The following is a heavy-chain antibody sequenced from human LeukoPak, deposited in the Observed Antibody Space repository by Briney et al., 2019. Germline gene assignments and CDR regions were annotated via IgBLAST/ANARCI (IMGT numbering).Heavy chain of an antibody. D-gene: IGHD2-15*01. Sequence: SVKVSCKASGFNFTSSAMQWVRQARGQRLEWIGWIVVGSGNTNYAQKFQERVTITRDMSTSTAYMELSSLRSEDTAVYYCAAVYCSGGSCYSEVLDYWGQGTLVTVSS. J-gene: IGHJ4*02. CDR2: IVVGSGNT. CDR1: GFNFTSSA. CDR3: AAVYCSGGSCYSEVLDY. V-gene: IGHV1-58*02.